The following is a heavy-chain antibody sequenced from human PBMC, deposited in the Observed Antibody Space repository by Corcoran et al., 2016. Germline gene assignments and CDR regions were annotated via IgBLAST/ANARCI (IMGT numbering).Heavy chain of an antibody. Sequence: QVQLQQWGAGLLKPSETLSLTCAVYGGSFSGYYWNWIRQPPGKGLEWIGQINHSGITNYNPSLKSRVTISVDTSKNQFSLKLSSVTAADTAGYYCGRWGGNPPVDYWGQGTLVTVSS. CDR1: GGSFSGYY. D-gene: IGHD1-26*01. CDR2: INHSGIT. V-gene: IGHV4-34*01. J-gene: IGHJ4*02. CDR3: GRWGGNPPVDY.